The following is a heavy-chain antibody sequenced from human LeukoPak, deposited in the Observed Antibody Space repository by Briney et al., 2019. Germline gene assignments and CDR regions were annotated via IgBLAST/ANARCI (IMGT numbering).Heavy chain of an antibody. Sequence: GGSLRLSCAASGFTFSSYAMSWVRQAPGKGLEWVSAISGSGGSTYYADSVEGRFTISRDNSKNTLYLQMNSLRAEDTAVYYCATELTGYSSGWYLKGSPAFDIWGQGTVVTVSS. CDR2: ISGSGGST. CDR1: GFTFSSYA. V-gene: IGHV3-23*01. J-gene: IGHJ3*02. D-gene: IGHD6-19*01. CDR3: ATELTGYSSGWYLKGSPAFDI.